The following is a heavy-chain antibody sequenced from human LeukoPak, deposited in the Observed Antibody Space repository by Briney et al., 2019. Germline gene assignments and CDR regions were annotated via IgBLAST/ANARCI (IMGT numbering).Heavy chain of an antibody. Sequence: GGSLRLSCAASGFTVSSNYMSWVRQAPGKGLEWVSVIYSGGSTYYADSVKGRFTISRDNSKNTLYLQMNSLRAEDTAVYYCARDPHSSGWYQNAFDIWGQGTMVTVSS. J-gene: IGHJ3*02. CDR1: GFTVSSNY. CDR2: IYSGGST. V-gene: IGHV3-53*01. D-gene: IGHD6-19*01. CDR3: ARDPHSSGWYQNAFDI.